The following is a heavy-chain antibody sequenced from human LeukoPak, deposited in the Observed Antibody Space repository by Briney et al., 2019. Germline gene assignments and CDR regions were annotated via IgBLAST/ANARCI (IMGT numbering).Heavy chain of an antibody. D-gene: IGHD6-19*01. V-gene: IGHV3-23*01. J-gene: IGHJ4*02. CDR3: AKDKALIAVAGLDY. CDR2: ISGSGGST. Sequence: SGGSLRLSCAASGFTFSSYAMNWVRQAPGKGLEWVSGISGSGGSTFYADSVKGRFTISRDNSKNTLYVEINSLRAEDTAVYYCAKDKALIAVAGLDYWGQGTLVTVSS. CDR1: GFTFSSYA.